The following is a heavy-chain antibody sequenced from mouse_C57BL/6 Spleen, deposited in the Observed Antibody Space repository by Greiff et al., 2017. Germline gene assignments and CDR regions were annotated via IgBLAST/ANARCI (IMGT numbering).Heavy chain of an antibody. V-gene: IGHV1-15*01. CDR2: IDPETGGT. CDR3: TRNDYDVFDY. J-gene: IGHJ2*01. CDR1: GYTFTDYE. Sequence: QVQLQQSGAELVRPGASVTLSCKASGYTFTDYEMHWVKQTPVHGLEWIGAIDPETGGTAYNQKFKGKAILTADKSSSTAYMELRSLTSEDSAVYYCTRNDYDVFDYWSQGTTLTVSS. D-gene: IGHD2-4*01.